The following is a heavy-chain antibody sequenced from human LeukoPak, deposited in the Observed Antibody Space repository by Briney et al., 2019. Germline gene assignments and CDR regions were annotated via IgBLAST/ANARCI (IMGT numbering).Heavy chain of an antibody. CDR1: GGSISSSNW. CDR2: IYHSGST. V-gene: IGHV4-4*02. D-gene: IGHD1-26*01. Sequence: PSGTLSLTCAVSGGSISSSNWWSWVRQPPGKGLEWIGEIYHSGSTNYNPSLKSRVTISVDKSKNQFSLKLSSVTAADTAVYYCASEREEGARAAWFDPWGQGTLGTVSS. CDR3: ASEREEGARAAWFDP. J-gene: IGHJ5*02.